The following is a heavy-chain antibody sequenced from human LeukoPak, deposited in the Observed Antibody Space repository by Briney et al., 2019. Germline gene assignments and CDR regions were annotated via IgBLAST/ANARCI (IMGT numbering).Heavy chain of an antibody. CDR1: GYTFTSYG. CDR2: ISAYNGNT. V-gene: IGHV1-18*01. J-gene: IGHJ5*02. D-gene: IGHD2-2*02. CDR3: ARSRKIDRVPAAIRGNWFDP. Sequence: GASVKVSCKASGYTFTSYGISWVRQAPGQGLEWMGWISAYNGNTNYAQKLQGRVTMTTDTSTSTAYMELRSLKSDDTAVYYCARSRKIDRVPAAIRGNWFDPWGQGTLVTVSS.